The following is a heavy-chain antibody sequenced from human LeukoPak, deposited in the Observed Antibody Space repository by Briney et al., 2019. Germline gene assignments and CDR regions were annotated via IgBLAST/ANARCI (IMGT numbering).Heavy chain of an antibody. D-gene: IGHD5-12*01. CDR3: ARGKWLRTDFDY. CDR2: IYYSGST. CDR1: GGSISSYY. V-gene: IGHV4-59*01. J-gene: IGHJ4*02. Sequence: ASETLSLTCTVSGGSISSYYWSWIRHPPGKGLEWIGYIYYSGSTNYNPSLKSRVTISVDTSKNQFSLKLSSVTAADTAVYYCARGKWLRTDFDYWGQGTLVTVSS.